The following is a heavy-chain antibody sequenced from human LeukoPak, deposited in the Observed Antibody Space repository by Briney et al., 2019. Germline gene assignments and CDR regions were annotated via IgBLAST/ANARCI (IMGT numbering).Heavy chain of an antibody. Sequence: GASVKVSCKVSGYTLTELSMHWVRQAPGKGLEWMGGFDPEDGETIYAQKFQGRVTMTEDTSTDTAYMELSSLRSEDTAVYYCATKLKLRYFDWLSSFDYWGQGTLVTVSS. V-gene: IGHV1-24*01. CDR1: GYTLTELS. D-gene: IGHD3-9*01. CDR2: FDPEDGET. CDR3: ATKLKLRYFDWLSSFDY. J-gene: IGHJ4*02.